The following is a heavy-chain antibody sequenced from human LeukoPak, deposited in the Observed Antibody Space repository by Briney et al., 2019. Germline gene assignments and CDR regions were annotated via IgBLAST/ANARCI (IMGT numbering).Heavy chain of an antibody. D-gene: IGHD1-26*01. CDR3: AKDGMVGATGTFPSYFQH. CDR1: GFTFDDYA. CDR2: ISWNSGSI. V-gene: IGHV3-9*01. J-gene: IGHJ1*01. Sequence: GGSLRLSCAASGFTFDDYAMHWVRQAPGKGLEWVSGISWNSGSIGYADSVKGRFTISRDNAKNSLYLQMNSLRAEDTALYYCAKDGMVGATGTFPSYFQHWGQGTLVTVSS.